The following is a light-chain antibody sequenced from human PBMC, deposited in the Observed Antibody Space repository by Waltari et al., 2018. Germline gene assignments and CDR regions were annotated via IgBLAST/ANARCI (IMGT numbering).Light chain of an antibody. CDR1: SSDVGGYNY. Sequence: HSALTQPASVSGSPGQSITISCTGTSSDVGGYNYVSWYQQHPDKAPKLMIYDVSNRPSGVSNRFSGSKSGNTASLTISGLQAEDEADYYCSSYISSDTLELFGGGTSLTVL. J-gene: IGLJ2*01. CDR2: DVS. V-gene: IGLV2-14*03. CDR3: SSYISSDTLEL.